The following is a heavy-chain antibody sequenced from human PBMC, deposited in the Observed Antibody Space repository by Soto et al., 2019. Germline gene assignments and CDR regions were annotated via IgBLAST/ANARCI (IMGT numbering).Heavy chain of an antibody. CDR2: IWYDGSNK. V-gene: IGHV3-33*01. J-gene: IGHJ5*02. CDR1: GFTFSSYG. CDR3: ARDYRQYSSGWYSWFDP. D-gene: IGHD6-19*01. Sequence: QVQLVESGGGVVQPGRSLRLSCAASGFTFSSYGMHWVRQAPGKGLEWVAVIWYDGSNKYYADSVKGRFTISRDNSKNTLYLQMNSLRAEDTAVYYCARDYRQYSSGWYSWFDPWGQGTLVTVSS.